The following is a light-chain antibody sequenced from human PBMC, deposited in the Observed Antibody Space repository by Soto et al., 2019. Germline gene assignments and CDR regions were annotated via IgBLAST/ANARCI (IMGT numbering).Light chain of an antibody. CDR1: QSVSSSF. CDR2: GAS. CDR3: QQYGSSPRT. V-gene: IGKV3-20*01. Sequence: EIVLTQSAGTRSLSPGERATLSCRASQSVSSSFLAWYQQKVGQAPRLLIYGASSRATGIPDRFSGSGSGTDFTLTISRLEPEDFAVYYCQQYGSSPRTFGQGTRL. J-gene: IGKJ5*01.